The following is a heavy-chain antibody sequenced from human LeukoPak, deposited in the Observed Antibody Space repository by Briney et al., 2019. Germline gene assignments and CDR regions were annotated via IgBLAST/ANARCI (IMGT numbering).Heavy chain of an antibody. J-gene: IGHJ5*02. CDR3: AREGNYGSGSYYNDWFDP. V-gene: IGHV3-30*04. D-gene: IGHD3-10*01. CDR1: GFTFSSYA. Sequence: GGSLRLSCAASGFTFSSYAMHWVRQAPGKGLEWVAVISYDGSNKYYADSVKGRFTISRDNSKNTLYLQMNSLRAEDTAVYYCAREGNYGSGSYYNDWFDPWGQGTLVTVSS. CDR2: ISYDGSNK.